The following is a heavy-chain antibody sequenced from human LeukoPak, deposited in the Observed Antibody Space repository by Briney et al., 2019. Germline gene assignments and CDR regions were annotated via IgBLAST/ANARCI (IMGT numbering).Heavy chain of an antibody. V-gene: IGHV1-69*04. CDR3: ASTPPLDY. CDR2: IIPILGIA. CDR1: GGTFSSYA. Sequence: SVKVSCKASGGTFSSYAISWVRQAPGQGLEWMGRIIPILGIANCAQKFQGRVTITADKSTSTAYMELSSLRSEHTAVYYCASTPPLDYWGQGTLVTVSS. J-gene: IGHJ4*02. D-gene: IGHD3-16*02.